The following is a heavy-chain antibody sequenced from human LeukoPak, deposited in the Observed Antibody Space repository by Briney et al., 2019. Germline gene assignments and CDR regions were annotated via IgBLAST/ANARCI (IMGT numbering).Heavy chain of an antibody. CDR2: IRGSGVGT. D-gene: IGHD1-1*01. V-gene: IGHV3-23*01. Sequence: GGSLRLSCVASGFRFSGHSMNWVRQAPGMGLEWVSTIRGSGVGTFYADSVKGRFTISRDNSKSSLYLQMNSLRAEDTAVYYCTRGAWKARDYWGQGTLVTVSS. CDR3: TRGAWKARDY. J-gene: IGHJ4*02. CDR1: GFRFSGHS.